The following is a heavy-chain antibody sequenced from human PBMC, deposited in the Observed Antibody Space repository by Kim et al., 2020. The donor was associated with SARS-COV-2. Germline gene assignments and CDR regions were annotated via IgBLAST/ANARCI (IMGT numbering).Heavy chain of an antibody. CDR2: IGGPEET. CDR1: GFNFNVHA. Sequence: GGSRRLSCAASGFNFNVHAMTWVRQGPRKGLEWVSTIGGPEETFYTDSVKGRFTVSRDNSRDTLYLQMNSLRADDTAIYYCAKDHFNGNGVYDALDVWGQGTAVTVSS. CDR3: AKDHFNGNGVYDALDV. J-gene: IGHJ3*01. D-gene: IGHD3-3*01. V-gene: IGHV3-23*01.